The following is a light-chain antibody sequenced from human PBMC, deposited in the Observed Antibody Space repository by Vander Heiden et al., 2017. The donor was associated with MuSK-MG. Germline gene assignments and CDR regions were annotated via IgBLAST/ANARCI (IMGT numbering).Light chain of an antibody. CDR3: STWDYSLSAWV. CDR2: GNS. Sequence: QPALTQQASVPATVGLKVTPSWTGNSNNIGSYAVGWYQQISHGAPKTVMFGNSLPSGIPDRFSCSKSGTTASLTISGLQPEDEADDYGSTWDYSLSAWVFGGGTKVTVL. CDR1: SNNIGSYA. V-gene: IGLV1-44*01. J-gene: IGLJ3*02.